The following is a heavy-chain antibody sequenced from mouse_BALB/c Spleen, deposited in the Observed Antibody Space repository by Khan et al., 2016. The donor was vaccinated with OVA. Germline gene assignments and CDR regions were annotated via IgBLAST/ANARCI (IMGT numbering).Heavy chain of an antibody. J-gene: IGHJ3*01. CDR3: SRGGYGGLAY. CDR2: INPYNVGT. Sequence: EVQLQQSGPELVKPGASVKISCKASGYSFTDYTMNWVKQSHGQNLEWIGLINPYNVGTNYNQKFKGKATLTVDKSSTTAHMELLSLTSEDSAVYYCSRGGYGGLAYWGQGTLVTVSA. D-gene: IGHD1-1*01. CDR1: GYSFTDYT. V-gene: IGHV1-18*01.